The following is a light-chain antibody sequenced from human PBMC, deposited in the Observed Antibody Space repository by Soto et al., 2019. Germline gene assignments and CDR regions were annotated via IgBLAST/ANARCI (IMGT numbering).Light chain of an antibody. Sequence: QSALTQPASVSGSPGQSIAISCTGSSSDVGIYNYVSWYQQHPGKVPKLIIYEVTNRPSGVSNSFSGSKSGNTASLTIYGLQAEDEADYYCSSYTTSSTRVFGRGTKVTVL. CDR1: SSDVGIYNY. J-gene: IGLJ1*01. V-gene: IGLV2-14*01. CDR3: SSYTTSSTRV. CDR2: EVT.